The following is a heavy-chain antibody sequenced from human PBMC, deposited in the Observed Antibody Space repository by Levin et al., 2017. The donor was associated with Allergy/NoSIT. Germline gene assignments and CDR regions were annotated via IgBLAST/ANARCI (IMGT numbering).Heavy chain of an antibody. Sequence: GGSLRLSCAASGFTFSSYAMHWVRQAPGKGLEWVAVISYDGSNKYYADSVKGRFTISRDNSKNTLYLQMNSLRAEDTAVYYCARGSPLGVTMVRGTDAFDIWGQGTMVTVSS. V-gene: IGHV3-30-3*01. CDR2: ISYDGSNK. J-gene: IGHJ3*02. D-gene: IGHD3-10*01. CDR3: ARGSPLGVTMVRGTDAFDI. CDR1: GFTFSSYA.